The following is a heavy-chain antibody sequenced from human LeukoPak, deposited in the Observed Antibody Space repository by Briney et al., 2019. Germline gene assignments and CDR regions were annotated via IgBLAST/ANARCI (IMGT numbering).Heavy chain of an antibody. Sequence: GGSLRLSCAASGFTFSSYSMNWVRQAPGKGLEWVSSISSSSSYIYYADSVKGQFTISRDNAKNSLYLQMNSLRAEDTAVYYCARDFSPDTAAFDIWGQGTMVTVSS. CDR3: ARDFSPDTAAFDI. CDR1: GFTFSSYS. D-gene: IGHD5-18*01. J-gene: IGHJ3*02. V-gene: IGHV3-21*01. CDR2: ISSSSSYI.